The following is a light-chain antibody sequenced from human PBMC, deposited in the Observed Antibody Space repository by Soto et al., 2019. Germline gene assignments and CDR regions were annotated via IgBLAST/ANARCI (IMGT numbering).Light chain of an antibody. Sequence: QSALTQPPSASGSPGQSITISCTGSSSDVGPYNLVSWYQHHPGKAPKLMISEVVKRPSGVANRFSGSKSGNTASLTISGLQAEEEADYCCCSYAGSSMFVFGGGTKLTVL. J-gene: IGLJ2*01. CDR2: EVV. CDR1: SSDVGPYNL. CDR3: CSYAGSSMFV. V-gene: IGLV2-23*02.